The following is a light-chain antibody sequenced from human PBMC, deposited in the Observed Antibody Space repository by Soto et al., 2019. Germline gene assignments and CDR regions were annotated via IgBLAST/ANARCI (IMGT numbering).Light chain of an antibody. V-gene: IGKV3-11*01. CDR1: QSVSSD. CDR2: DAS. CDR3: QQRSNWPT. J-gene: IGKJ5*01. Sequence: EIVLTQSPATLSLSPGERATLSCRASQSVSSDLAWYQQKPGQAPRLLIYDASNRATCIPARFSGSGSGTDFTLTISSLVPEDFAVYYCQQRSNWPTFGQGTRLEIK.